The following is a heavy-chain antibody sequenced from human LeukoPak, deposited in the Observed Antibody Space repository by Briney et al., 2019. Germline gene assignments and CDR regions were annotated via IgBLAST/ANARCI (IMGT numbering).Heavy chain of an antibody. J-gene: IGHJ4*02. D-gene: IGHD6-13*01. Sequence: GGSLRLSCEASGYIFINSVMYWVRQAPGKGRERVALISYDGSNKYSSYSVKGRFTISTEKSKNTLFLRMNSLRAEDTTIYDCAKLKGSSGYGAGDYWGQGTLVTVSS. CDR2: ISYDGSNK. CDR1: GYIFINSV. CDR3: AKLKGSSGYGAGDY. V-gene: IGHV3-30*18.